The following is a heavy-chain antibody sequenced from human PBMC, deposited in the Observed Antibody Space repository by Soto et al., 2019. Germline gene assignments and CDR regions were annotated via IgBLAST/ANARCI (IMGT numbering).Heavy chain of an antibody. CDR1: GGTFSSCA. CDR2: IIPIFGTA. D-gene: IGHD3-22*01. CDR3: ARASYYYDSSGYYPFDY. Sequence: GASVKVSCKASGGTFSSCAISWVRQAPGQGLEWMGGIIPIFGTANYAQKFQGRVTITADESTSTAYMELSSLRSEDTAVYYCARASYYYDSSGYYPFDYWGQGTLVTVSS. V-gene: IGHV1-69*13. J-gene: IGHJ4*02.